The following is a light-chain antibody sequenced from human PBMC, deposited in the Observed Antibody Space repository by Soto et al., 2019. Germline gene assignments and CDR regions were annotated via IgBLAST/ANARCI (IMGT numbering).Light chain of an antibody. CDR2: AAS. CDR1: QSISTY. CDR3: QQSYGVPFA. Sequence: DIHMTQSPSSLSASVGDRVTITCRASQSISTYLNWYQQEPGKAPKLLIYAASNLRSGVPSRFSGSGSGTDFTLIISSLQPEDFATYFCQQSYGVPFAFGPGTKVDIK. V-gene: IGKV1-39*01. J-gene: IGKJ3*01.